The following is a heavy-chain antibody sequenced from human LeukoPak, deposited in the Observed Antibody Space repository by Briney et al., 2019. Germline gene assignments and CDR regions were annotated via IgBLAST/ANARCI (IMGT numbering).Heavy chain of an antibody. D-gene: IGHD3-9*01. J-gene: IGHJ5*02. CDR2: ISSSGST. CDR1: GDSISSGDYY. V-gene: IGHV4-61*02. CDR3: ARPADYDILTGYYPPGWFDP. Sequence: PSETLSLTCTVSGDSISSGDYYWSWIRQPAGKGLEWIGRISSSGSTNYNPSLKSRVTISVDTSKNQFSLKLSSVTAADTAVYYCARPADYDILTGYYPPGWFDPWGQGTLVTVSS.